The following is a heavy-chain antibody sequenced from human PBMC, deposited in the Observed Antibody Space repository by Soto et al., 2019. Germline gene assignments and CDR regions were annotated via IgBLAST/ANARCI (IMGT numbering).Heavy chain of an antibody. D-gene: IGHD4-17*01. CDR1: GFSLTTPGAG. CDR2: IYWNDDK. J-gene: IGHJ5*02. V-gene: IGHV2-5*01. CDR3: AHRGYGDYPRDNWFDP. Sequence: SGPTLVNPTQTLTLTCTFSGFSLTTPGAGVGWIRQPPGKALEWLALIYWNDDKRYSPSLKSRLTITKDTSKNQVVLIMTNMDPVDTATYYCAHRGYGDYPRDNWFDPWGQGVQVTFSS.